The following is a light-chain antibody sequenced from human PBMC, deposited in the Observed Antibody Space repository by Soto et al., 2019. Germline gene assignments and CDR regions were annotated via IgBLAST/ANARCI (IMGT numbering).Light chain of an antibody. J-gene: IGKJ1*01. CDR1: QTISSW. CDR2: KES. V-gene: IGKV1-5*03. Sequence: DLQMTQSPSTLSGSLGDSVTITCRASQTISSWLAWYQQKTGKAPKLLIYKESTLKSGVPSRFSGSGSGTELTLTISSLQPDDFATYYCQNYNSYSEACGQGTKVDI. CDR3: QNYNSYSEA.